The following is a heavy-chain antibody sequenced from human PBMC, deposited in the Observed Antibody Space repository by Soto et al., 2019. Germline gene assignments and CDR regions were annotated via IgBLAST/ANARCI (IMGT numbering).Heavy chain of an antibody. Sequence: QVQLVQSGAEVKKPGASVKVSCKASGYTFTSYGISWVRQAPGQGLEWMGWSSAYNGNTNYAQKLQGRVTMTTDTSTSTAYMELRSLRSDDTAVYYCARDGARYCSGGSCLQIDYWGQGTLVTVSS. J-gene: IGHJ4*02. CDR1: GYTFTSYG. V-gene: IGHV1-18*01. CDR3: ARDGARYCSGGSCLQIDY. D-gene: IGHD2-15*01. CDR2: SSAYNGNT.